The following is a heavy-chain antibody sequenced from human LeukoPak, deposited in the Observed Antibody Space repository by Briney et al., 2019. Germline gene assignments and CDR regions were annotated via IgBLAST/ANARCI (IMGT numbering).Heavy chain of an antibody. CDR3: ARVTQQQLTDAFNI. CDR2: IYHSVST. D-gene: IGHD6-13*01. Sequence: SETLSLTCTVSGYSINRGYYWGWIRQPPGMGLEWIGSIYHSVSTYYNPSLKTRVTISVDTSKNQFFLKLSSVTAADTAVYYCARVTQQQLTDAFNIWGQGTMVTVSS. J-gene: IGHJ3*02. V-gene: IGHV4-38-2*02. CDR1: GYSINRGYY.